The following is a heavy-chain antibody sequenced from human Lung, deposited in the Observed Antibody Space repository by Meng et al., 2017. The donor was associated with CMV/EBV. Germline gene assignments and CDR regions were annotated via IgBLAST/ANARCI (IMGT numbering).Heavy chain of an antibody. Sequence: GEXXKISCAASGFTFSGYNMHWVRQAPGKGLEWVSSISTSATYIYYADSVKGRFTISRANAKNSLFLQMNSLRAEDTAVYYCAGHYDILTGLSAWGHGTLVTFSS. V-gene: IGHV3-21*06. J-gene: IGHJ5*01. CDR3: AGHYDILTGLSA. D-gene: IGHD3-9*01. CDR2: ISTSATYI. CDR1: GFTFSGYN.